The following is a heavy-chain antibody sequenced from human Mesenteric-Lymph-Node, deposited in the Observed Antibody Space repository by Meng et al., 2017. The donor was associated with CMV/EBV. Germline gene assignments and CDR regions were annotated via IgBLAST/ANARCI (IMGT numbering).Heavy chain of an antibody. J-gene: IGHJ4*02. CDR2: ISTSTGDT. V-gene: IGHV1-18*01. CDR1: GYTFTSYG. CDR3: ALPPGPLDY. Sequence: ASVPVSCKASGYTFTSYGINWVRQAPGQRLEWMGWISTSTGDTNYAQRLQGRVTMTTDTSTSTADVELRSLRSDDTAVYYCALPPGPLDYWGQGTLVTVSS.